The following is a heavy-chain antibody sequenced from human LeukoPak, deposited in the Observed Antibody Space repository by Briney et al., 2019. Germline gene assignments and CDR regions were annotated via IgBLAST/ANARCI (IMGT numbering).Heavy chain of an antibody. CDR2: ISSSSSYI. CDR3: AKDTEWFYFDY. V-gene: IGHV3-21*04. D-gene: IGHD3-3*01. CDR1: GFTLSSYS. J-gene: IGHJ4*02. Sequence: GGSLRLSCAASGFTLSSYSMNWVRQAPGKGLEWVSSISSSSSYIYYADSVKGRFTISRDNSKNTLYLQMNSLRAEDTAVYYCAKDTEWFYFDYWGQGTLVTVSS.